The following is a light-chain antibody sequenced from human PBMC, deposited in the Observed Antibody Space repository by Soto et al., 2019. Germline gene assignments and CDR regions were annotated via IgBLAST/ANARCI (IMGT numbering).Light chain of an antibody. CDR2: LGS. J-gene: IGKJ1*01. CDR3: MQGTHWPRT. CDR1: QSLLHSNGYNY. Sequence: DVAVSQTPLSLPVTPGEPASISCRSSQSLLHSNGYNYVDCYLQKPGQSPQLLIYLGSNRASGVPDRFSGSGSGTDFTLKISWVEADDGGVYYCMQGTHWPRTFGQGTKV. V-gene: IGKV2-28*01.